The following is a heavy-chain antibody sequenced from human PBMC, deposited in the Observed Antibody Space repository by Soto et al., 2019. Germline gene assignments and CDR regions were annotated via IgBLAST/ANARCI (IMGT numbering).Heavy chain of an antibody. CDR1: GYIFVNYG. CDR3: AMVDNYVTPTPQDI. V-gene: IGHV1-18*01. J-gene: IGHJ6*02. D-gene: IGHD3-16*01. CDR2: ISPYTGNT. Sequence: QVQRVQSGDEVKKPGASVKVSCKATGYIFVNYGISWVRQAPGQGLEWMGWISPYTGNTHSASKVQGRLTMTTDTSTITVYLALGSLTSHDTAVYFCAMVDNYVTPTPQDIWGQGTTVTVSS.